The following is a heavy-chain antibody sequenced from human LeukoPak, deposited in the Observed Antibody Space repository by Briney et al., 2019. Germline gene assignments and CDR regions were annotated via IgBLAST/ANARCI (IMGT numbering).Heavy chain of an antibody. CDR2: INPNSGGT. V-gene: IGHV1-2*02. J-gene: IGHJ4*02. D-gene: IGHD2-15*01. Sequence: VSVKVSCKASGYTFTGYYMHWVRQAPGQGLEWMGWINPNSGGTNYAQKFQGRVTMTRDTSISTAYMELSRLRSDDTAVYYCARAGRQYCSGGSCYVYWGQGTLVTVSS. CDR3: ARAGRQYCSGGSCYVY. CDR1: GYTFTGYY.